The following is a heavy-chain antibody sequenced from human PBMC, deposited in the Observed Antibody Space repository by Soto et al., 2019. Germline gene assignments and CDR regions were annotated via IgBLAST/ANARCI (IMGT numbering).Heavy chain of an antibody. V-gene: IGHV3-64D*06. CDR3: VKVSTFYDILTGYYSTNFFDP. CDR2: ISSDGDIT. J-gene: IGHJ5*02. Sequence: AGGSLRLSCSASGFTFSEYSMHWVRQAPGKGLQYVSTISSDGDITYYADSVKGRFTISRDNSKNTLHLQMNSLRPEDTAVYYCVKVSTFYDILTGYYSTNFFDPWGQGTLVTVSS. D-gene: IGHD3-9*01. CDR1: GFTFSEYS.